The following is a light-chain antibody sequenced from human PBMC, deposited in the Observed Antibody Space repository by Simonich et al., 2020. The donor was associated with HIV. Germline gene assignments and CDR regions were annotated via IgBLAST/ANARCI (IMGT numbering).Light chain of an antibody. V-gene: IGLV2-23*01. CDR2: EDT. Sequence: QSALTQPASVSGSPGQSITISCTGTSSDVGSYNLVSWYQQHPCTAPKLLIYEDTRRPSGVSNRFSGSKSGNTASLTISGLQADDETDYYCCSYAGRVVFGGGTKLTVL. CDR1: SSDVGSYNL. CDR3: CSYAGRVV. J-gene: IGLJ2*01.